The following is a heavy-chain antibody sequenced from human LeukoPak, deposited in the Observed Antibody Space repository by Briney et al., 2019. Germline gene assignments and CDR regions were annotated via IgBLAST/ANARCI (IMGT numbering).Heavy chain of an antibody. V-gene: IGHV3-11*05. D-gene: IGHD3-3*01. CDR1: GFTFSDYY. CDR2: ISSSSSYT. CDR3: ARDSRLEWYGRRREYYFDY. Sequence: PGGSLRLSCAASGFTFSDYYMSWIRQAPGKGLEWVSYISSSSSYTNYADSVKGRFTISRDNAKNSLYLQMNRLRAEDTAVYFCARDSRLEWYGRRREYYFDYWGQGTLATVSS. J-gene: IGHJ4*02.